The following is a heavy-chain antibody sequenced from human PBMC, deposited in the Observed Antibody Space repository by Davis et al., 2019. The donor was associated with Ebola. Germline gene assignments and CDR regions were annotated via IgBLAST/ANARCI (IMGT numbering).Heavy chain of an antibody. Sequence: SPKTSCTASGFPFDDYPMHWVRQAPGKGLEWVSGISWNSGHRDHAESVKGRFTISRDNAKRSLYLQMNSLGAEDTALYYCVKDGHASGSPYNGDPVYYYGLDVWGKGTTVTVSS. J-gene: IGHJ6*04. CDR3: VKDGHASGSPYNGDPVYYYGLDV. V-gene: IGHV3-9*01. D-gene: IGHD3-10*01. CDR1: GFPFDDYP. CDR2: ISWNSGHR.